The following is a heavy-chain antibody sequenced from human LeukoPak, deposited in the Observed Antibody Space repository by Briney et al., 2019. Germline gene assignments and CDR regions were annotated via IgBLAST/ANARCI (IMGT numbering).Heavy chain of an antibody. CDR1: GYTFTSYG. D-gene: IGHD3-3*01. CDR2: ISAYNGNT. V-gene: IGHV1-18*01. Sequence: GASVKVSCKASGYTFTSYGISWVRQAPGQGLEWMGWISAYNGNTNYAQKLQGRVAMTTDTSTSTAYMELRSLRSDDAAVYYCARAWFLGWSEENWFDPWGQGTLVTVSS. J-gene: IGHJ5*02. CDR3: ARAWFLGWSEENWFDP.